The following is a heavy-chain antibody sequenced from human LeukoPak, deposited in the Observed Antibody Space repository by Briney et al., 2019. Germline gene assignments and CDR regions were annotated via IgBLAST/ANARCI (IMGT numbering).Heavy chain of an antibody. D-gene: IGHD5-18*01. CDR3: AKDSGIQSFDY. J-gene: IGHJ4*02. CDR2: ISWNSGSI. V-gene: IGHV3-9*03. Sequence: GGSLRLSCAASGFTFDDYAMHWVRHAPGKGLEWVSGISWNSGSIGYADSVQGRFTISRDNAKNSLYLQMNSLRAEDMALYYCAKDSGIQSFDYWGQGTLVTVSS. CDR1: GFTFDDYA.